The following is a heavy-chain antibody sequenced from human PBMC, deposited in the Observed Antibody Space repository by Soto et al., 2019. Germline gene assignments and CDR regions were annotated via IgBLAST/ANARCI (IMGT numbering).Heavy chain of an antibody. CDR3: ARVPGRDAFDI. V-gene: IGHV1-46*01. CDR1: GYTFTSYY. Sequence: ASVKVSCKASGYTFTSYYMNWVRQAPGQGLEWMGIINPSGGSTSYAQKFQGRVTMTRDTSTSTVYMELSSLRSEDTAVYYCARVPGRDAFDIWGQGTMVTVSS. D-gene: IGHD7-27*01. J-gene: IGHJ3*02. CDR2: INPSGGST.